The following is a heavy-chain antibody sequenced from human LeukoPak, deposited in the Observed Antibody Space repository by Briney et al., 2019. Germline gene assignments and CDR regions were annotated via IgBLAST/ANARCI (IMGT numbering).Heavy chain of an antibody. CDR2: TSYDGSNK. Sequence: PGGSLRLSCAASGFTFSSYGMHWVRQAPGKGLEWVAVTSYDGSNKYYADSVRGRFTISRDNSRNTLYLQVNSLRADDTAVYYCAKNLLGSGSYSWYFDLWGRGTLVTVSS. CDR3: AKNLLGSGSYSWYFDL. V-gene: IGHV3-30*18. CDR1: GFTFSSYG. D-gene: IGHD1-26*01. J-gene: IGHJ2*01.